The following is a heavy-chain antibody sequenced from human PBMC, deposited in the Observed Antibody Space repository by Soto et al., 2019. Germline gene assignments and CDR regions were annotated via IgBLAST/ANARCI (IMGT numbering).Heavy chain of an antibody. CDR2: IYYSGST. J-gene: IGHJ2*01. D-gene: IGHD2-15*01. Sequence: QVQLQESGPGLVKPSQTLSLTCTVSGGSISSGGYYWSWIRQHPGKGLEWIGYIYYSGSTYYNPSLKSRVTISVDTSKNQFSLKLSSVTAADTAVYYCARDGVGAVVTRYWYFDLWGRGTLVTVSS. CDR3: ARDGVGAVVTRYWYFDL. CDR1: GGSISSGGYY. V-gene: IGHV4-31*03.